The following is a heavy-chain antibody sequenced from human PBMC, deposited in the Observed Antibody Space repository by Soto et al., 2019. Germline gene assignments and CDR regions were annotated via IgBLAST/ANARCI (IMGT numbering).Heavy chain of an antibody. Sequence: ASVKVSCKASGYTFTSYYMHWVRQAPGQGLEWMGIINPSGGSTSYAQKFQGRVTMTRDTSTSTVYMELSSLRSEDTAVYYCARGASHIVVVVAATPTAFDYWGQGTLVTVSS. CDR3: ARGASHIVVVVAATPTAFDY. J-gene: IGHJ4*02. CDR1: GYTFTSYY. V-gene: IGHV1-46*01. CDR2: INPSGGST. D-gene: IGHD2-15*01.